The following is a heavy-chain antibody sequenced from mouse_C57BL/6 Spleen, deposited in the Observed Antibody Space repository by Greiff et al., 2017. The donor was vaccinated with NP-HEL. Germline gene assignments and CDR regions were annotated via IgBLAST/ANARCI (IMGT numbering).Heavy chain of an antibody. Sequence: EVQLQQSGPELVKPGASVKISCKASGYTFTDYYMNWVKQSHGKSLEWIGDINPNNGGTSYNQKFKGKATLTVDKSSSTAYMELRSLTSEDSAVYYCARSGIGLRSFDYWGQGTTLTVSS. CDR1: GYTFTDYY. CDR3: ARSGIGLRSFDY. CDR2: INPNNGGT. V-gene: IGHV1-26*01. D-gene: IGHD2-4*01. J-gene: IGHJ2*01.